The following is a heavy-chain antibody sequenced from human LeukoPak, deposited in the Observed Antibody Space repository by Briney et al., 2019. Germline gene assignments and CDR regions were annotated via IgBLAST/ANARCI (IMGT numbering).Heavy chain of an antibody. J-gene: IGHJ4*02. CDR3: AKDAITSYYFDY. V-gene: IGHV3-30*02. CDR2: IRYDGSNK. D-gene: IGHD2-2*01. Sequence: GGSLRLSCAASGFTFSSYGMHWVRQAPGKGLEWVAFIRYDGSNKYYADSVKGRFTISRDNSKNTLYLQMNSLRAEDTAVYYCAKDAITSYYFDYWGQGTLVTVSS. CDR1: GFTFSSYG.